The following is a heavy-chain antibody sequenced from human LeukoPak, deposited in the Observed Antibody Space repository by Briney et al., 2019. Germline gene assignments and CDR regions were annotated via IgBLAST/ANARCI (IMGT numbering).Heavy chain of an antibody. V-gene: IGHV7-4-1*02. J-gene: IGHJ4*02. D-gene: IGHD1-26*01. CDR1: GYTFTSYA. CDR3: VRGTIVGATTTEKGAWDKDY. Sequence: ASVKVSCKASGYTFTSYAMNWVRQAPGQGLEWMGWINTNTGNPTYAQGFTGRFVFSLDTSVNTAYLQISSLKAEDTAVYYCVRGTIVGATTTEKGAWDKDYWGQGTLVTVSS. CDR2: INTNTGNP.